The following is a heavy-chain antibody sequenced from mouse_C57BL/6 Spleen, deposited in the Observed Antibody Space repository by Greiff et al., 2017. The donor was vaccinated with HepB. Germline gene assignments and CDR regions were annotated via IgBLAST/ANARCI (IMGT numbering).Heavy chain of an antibody. Sequence: EVKVVESGGGLVQPKGSLKLSCAASGFSFNTYAMNWVRQAPGKGLEWVARIRSKSNNYATYYADSVKDRFTISRDDSESMLYLQMNNLKTEDTAMYYCVSSRGTAQAPFAYWGQGTLVTVSA. CDR1: GFSFNTYA. D-gene: IGHD3-2*02. J-gene: IGHJ3*01. CDR2: IRSKSNNYAT. CDR3: VSSRGTAQAPFAY. V-gene: IGHV10-1*01.